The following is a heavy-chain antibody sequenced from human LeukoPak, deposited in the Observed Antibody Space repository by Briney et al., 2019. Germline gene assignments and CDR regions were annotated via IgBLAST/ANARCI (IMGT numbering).Heavy chain of an antibody. V-gene: IGHV3-74*01. J-gene: IGHJ4*02. CDR1: GFTFSGNW. D-gene: IGHD1-7*01. CDR3: ATARNFRFEY. CDR2: MNGEGTTI. Sequence: GGSLRLSCAASGFTFSGNWMNWVRQAPGKGLVWVSRMNGEGTTIDYADSVKGRFTVSRDYAKNTLFLQMNNLRTEDTALYFCATARNFRFEYWGQGSLVIVSA.